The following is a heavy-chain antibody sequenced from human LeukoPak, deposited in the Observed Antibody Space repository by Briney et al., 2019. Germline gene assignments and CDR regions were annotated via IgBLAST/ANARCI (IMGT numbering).Heavy chain of an antibody. J-gene: IGHJ4*02. V-gene: IGHV4-59*12. CDR2: IYYSGST. CDR3: ARVVGDIVVVVAATTPPYYFDY. D-gene: IGHD2-15*01. Sequence: SETLSLTCTVSGGSISSYYWSWIRQPPGKGLEWIGYIYYSGSTNYNPSLKSRVTISVDTSKNQFSLKLSSVTAADTAVYYCARVVGDIVVVVAATTPPYYFDYWGQGTLVTVSS. CDR1: GGSISSYY.